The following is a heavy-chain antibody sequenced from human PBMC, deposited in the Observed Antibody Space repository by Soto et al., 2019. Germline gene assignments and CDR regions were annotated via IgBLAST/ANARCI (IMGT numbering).Heavy chain of an antibody. V-gene: IGHV3-48*02. D-gene: IGHD1-26*01. CDR2: ISSNSVTI. J-gene: IGHJ4*02. CDR3: AREDILGTRSFDY. Sequence: GRSLRLSCGAAGFIFGKYSMNWVRQAPGKGLEWLSYISSNSVTIYYADSVRGRFTIFRDNAKNSLYLQMNSLRDEDTAVYYCAREDILGTRSFDYWGQGALVTVSS. CDR1: GFIFGKYS.